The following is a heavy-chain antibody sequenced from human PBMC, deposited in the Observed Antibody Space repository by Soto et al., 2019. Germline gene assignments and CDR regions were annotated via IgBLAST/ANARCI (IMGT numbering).Heavy chain of an antibody. Sequence: SEILSLTCTVAGGSIIGYYWSWIRQPPGKGLEWIGYIYYSGSTNYNPSLKSRVTISVDTSKNQFSLKLSSVTDADTGVYYFGRHHDSWGQGTLVTVSS. V-gene: IGHV4-59*08. CDR3: GRHHDS. CDR2: IYYSGST. J-gene: IGHJ4*02. CDR1: GGSIIGYY.